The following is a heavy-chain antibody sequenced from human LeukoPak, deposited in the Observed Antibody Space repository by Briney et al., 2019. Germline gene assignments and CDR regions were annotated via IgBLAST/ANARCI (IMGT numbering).Heavy chain of an antibody. J-gene: IGHJ4*02. Sequence: GGSLRLSCAASGFTFISYAMSWVRQAPGKGLEWVSVISDSGDSTSYADSVKGRFTISRDSSKSTLYLQVDSLRAEDTAVYYCATARALAGPFDYWGQGTLVTVSS. CDR2: ISDSGDST. CDR1: GFTFISYA. V-gene: IGHV3-23*01. CDR3: ATARALAGPFDY. D-gene: IGHD6-19*01.